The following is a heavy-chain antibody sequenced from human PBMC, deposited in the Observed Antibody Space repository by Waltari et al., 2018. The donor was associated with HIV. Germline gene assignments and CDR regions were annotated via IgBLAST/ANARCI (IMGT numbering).Heavy chain of an antibody. Sequence: EVQLVQSGGGVVSPEESVRLSGAVSGTLVSDNYMSWIRQAPGKGLEWVAVLYGDGTTYYADSVKGRFVVSRDKAKNMFFLQMDYPRGADSATYFCARGIRYYAPWGQGVLVSVS. V-gene: IGHV3-53*02. CDR1: GTLVSDNY. D-gene: IGHD3-3*01. CDR2: LYGDGTT. J-gene: IGHJ5*02. CDR3: ARGIRYYAP.